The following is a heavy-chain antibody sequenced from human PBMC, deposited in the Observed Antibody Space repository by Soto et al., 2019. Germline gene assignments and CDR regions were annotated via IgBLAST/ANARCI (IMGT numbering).Heavy chain of an antibody. V-gene: IGHV3-73*02. CDR2: IRSKANDYAT. D-gene: IGHD2-15*01. Sequence: EVQLVQSGGGLVQPGGSLKLSCAASGFTFSGSTVHWVRQASGEGLQWVGRIRSKANDYATTYIASVKGRFTISRDDSRNTAYLQMSDLKTEETAFYYCTGGYCTGGTCYSGYFQHWGQGALVTVFS. CDR3: TGGYCTGGTCYSGYFQH. J-gene: IGHJ1*01. CDR1: GFTFSGST.